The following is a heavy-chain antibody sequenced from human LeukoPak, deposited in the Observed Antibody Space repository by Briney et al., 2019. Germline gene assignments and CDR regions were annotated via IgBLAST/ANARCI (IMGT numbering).Heavy chain of an antibody. CDR3: AREGGSFEY. CDR1: GFTFSTYS. V-gene: IGHV3-21*01. J-gene: IGHJ4*02. Sequence: GGALRLSCAASGFTFSTYSMNWVRQAPGKGLEWVSSITSSSSYIYYAGSVKGRFTISRDNAKKSLYLQMNSLRAEDTAVYYCAREGGSFEYWGQGTLVTVSS. CDR2: ITSSSSYI. D-gene: IGHD3-16*01.